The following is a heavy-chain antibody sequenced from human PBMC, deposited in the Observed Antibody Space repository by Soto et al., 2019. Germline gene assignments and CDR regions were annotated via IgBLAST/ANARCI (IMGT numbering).Heavy chain of an antibody. CDR3: AKAAGAITMVRGVFRSDAFDI. CDR1: VFTFSSYA. J-gene: IGHJ3*02. CDR2: ISGSGGST. V-gene: IGHV3-23*01. D-gene: IGHD3-10*01. Sequence: GGSLRLSCAASVFTFSSYAMSWVRQSPGKGLEWVSAISGSGGSTYYADSVKGRFTISRDNSKNTLYLQMKSLRAEDTAVYYCAKAAGAITMVRGVFRSDAFDIWGQGTMVTVS.